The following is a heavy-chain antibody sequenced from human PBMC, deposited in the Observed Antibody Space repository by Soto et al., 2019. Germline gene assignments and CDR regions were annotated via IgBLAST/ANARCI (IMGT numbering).Heavy chain of an antibody. CDR1: GFSFSDFA. CDR2: ISGSGGRT. CDR3: AKDATRGSGTYPDYFDY. J-gene: IGHJ4*02. Sequence: GGSLRLSCGASGFSFSDFAMSWVRQAPGKGLEWVSSISGSGGRTYFADSVKGRFTISRDNSKNTVYLQMKSLRGEDTAVYYCAKDATRGSGTYPDYFDYWGQGTLVTVSS. V-gene: IGHV3-23*01. D-gene: IGHD3-10*01.